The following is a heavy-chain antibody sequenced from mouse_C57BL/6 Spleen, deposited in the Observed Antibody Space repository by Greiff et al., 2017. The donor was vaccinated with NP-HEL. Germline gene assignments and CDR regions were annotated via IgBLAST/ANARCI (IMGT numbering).Heavy chain of an antibody. CDR1: GFTFSDYG. Sequence: EVKVVESGGGLVKPGGSLKLSCAASGFTFSDYGMHWVRQAPEKGLEWVAYISSGSSTIYYADTVKGRFTISRDNAKNTLFLQMTSLRSEDTAMYYCARLRGNYVGGAYWGQGTLVTVSA. D-gene: IGHD2-1*01. V-gene: IGHV5-17*01. CDR3: ARLRGNYVGGAY. J-gene: IGHJ3*01. CDR2: ISSGSSTI.